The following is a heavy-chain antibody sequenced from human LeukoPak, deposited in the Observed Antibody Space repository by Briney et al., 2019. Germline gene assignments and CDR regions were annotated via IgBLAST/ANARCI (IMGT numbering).Heavy chain of an antibody. CDR2: ISDSGGRT. CDR3: AKRGVVIRVILGGFHKEAYYLDF. Sequence: GGSLRLSRAVSGITLSNYGMSCVRHAPGKGLEWVAGISDSGGRTNYADSVKGRFTISRDNPKNTLYLQMNSLRAEDTAVYFCAKRGVVIRVILGGFHKEAYYLDFWGQGALVTVSS. J-gene: IGHJ4*02. CDR1: GITLSNYG. V-gene: IGHV3-23*01. D-gene: IGHD3-22*01.